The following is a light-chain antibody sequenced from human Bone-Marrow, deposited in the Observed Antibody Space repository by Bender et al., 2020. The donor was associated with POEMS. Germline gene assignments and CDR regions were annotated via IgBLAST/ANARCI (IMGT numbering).Light chain of an antibody. Sequence: QSVLPQPPSASGTPGQRVTISCSGSSSKFGSYPVNWYQQLPGAAPKLVIFNNSQRPSGVPDRFSGSNSGTSASLAISGRLSDDEADFYYATGDDSLNGWVFGGGTKLTVL. CDR2: NNS. V-gene: IGLV1-44*01. CDR1: SSKFGSYP. J-gene: IGLJ3*02. CDR3: ATGDDSLNGWV.